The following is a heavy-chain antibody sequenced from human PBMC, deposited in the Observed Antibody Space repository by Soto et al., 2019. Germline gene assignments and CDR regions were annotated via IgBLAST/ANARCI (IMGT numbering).Heavy chain of an antibody. J-gene: IGHJ4*02. V-gene: IGHV1-69*01. CDR3: ARVPNLDYNYLWGSYRYNYFDY. CDR1: GGTFSSYA. CDR2: IIPIFGTA. Sequence: QVQLVQSGAEVKKPGSSVKVSCKASGGTFSSYAISWVRQAPGQGLEWMGGIIPIFGTANYAQKFQGRVTITADESTSTADMELSSLRSEDTAVYYCARVPNLDYNYLWGSYRYNYFDYWGQGTLVTVSS. D-gene: IGHD3-16*02.